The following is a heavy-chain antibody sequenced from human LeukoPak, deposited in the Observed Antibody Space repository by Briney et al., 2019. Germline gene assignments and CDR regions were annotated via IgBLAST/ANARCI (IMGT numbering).Heavy chain of an antibody. CDR2: IWYDGSSK. J-gene: IGHJ4*02. CDR1: GFTFSSYG. CDR3: ARDDGNFIFDN. V-gene: IGHV3-33*01. D-gene: IGHD4-23*01. Sequence: GRSLRLSCAASGFTFSSYGMHWVRQAPGKGLEWVAVIWYDGSSKYYGDSVKGRFTISRDNSKNTLYLQMNSLRAEDTAVYYCARDDGNFIFDNWGQGTLVTVSS.